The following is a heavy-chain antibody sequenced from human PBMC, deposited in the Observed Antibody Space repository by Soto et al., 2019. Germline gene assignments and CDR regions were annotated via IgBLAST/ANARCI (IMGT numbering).Heavy chain of an antibody. J-gene: IGHJ5*02. Sequence: EVQLLESGGGLVQPGGSLRLSCAASGFTFRSYAMSWVRQAPGKGLEWVSAISGSGGSTYYADSVKGRFTISRDNSKNTLYLQMNSLRAEDTAVYYCSKSQWLVSVWFDPWGQGTLVTVSS. CDR3: SKSQWLVSVWFDP. V-gene: IGHV3-23*01. CDR1: GFTFRSYA. D-gene: IGHD6-19*01. CDR2: ISGSGGST.